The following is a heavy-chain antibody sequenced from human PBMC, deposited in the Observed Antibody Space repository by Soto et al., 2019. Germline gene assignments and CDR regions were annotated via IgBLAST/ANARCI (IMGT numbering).Heavy chain of an antibody. D-gene: IGHD1-1*01. CDR1: GFTFSKFG. CDR3: AKERTGGTKNWNVVN. J-gene: IGHJ4*02. CDR2: ISYSGSNQ. Sequence: QVQLVESGGGVVQPGRSLRLSCVVSGFTFSKFGMHWVRQAPGKGLEWVASISYSGSNQYYAKSVQGRFTISRDNSKDTLYLEVNSLRAEDTAVYYCAKERTGGTKNWNVVNWGQGTLVTVSS. V-gene: IGHV3-30*18.